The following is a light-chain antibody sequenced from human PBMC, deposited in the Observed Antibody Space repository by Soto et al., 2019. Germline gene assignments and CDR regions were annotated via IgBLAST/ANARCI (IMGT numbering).Light chain of an antibody. Sequence: EIVLTQSPGTLSLSPGERATLSCRASQSISDNLAWYQQKPGQAPRLLIHGASTRAPGFPARFSGSGSGTDFTLTISSLQSEDFAVYYCQQYDNWPWTFGQGTKVDIK. CDR3: QQYDNWPWT. CDR1: QSISDN. J-gene: IGKJ1*01. CDR2: GAS. V-gene: IGKV3-15*01.